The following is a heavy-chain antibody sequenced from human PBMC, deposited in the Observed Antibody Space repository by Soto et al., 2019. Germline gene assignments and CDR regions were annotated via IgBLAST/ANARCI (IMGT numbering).Heavy chain of an antibody. CDR2: IIPIFGTA. CDR1: GGTFSSYA. J-gene: IGHJ4*02. CDR3: ARLLLAARQPLDY. D-gene: IGHD6-6*01. V-gene: IGHV1-69*13. Sequence: SVKVSCKASGGTFSSYAISWVRQAPGQGLEWMGGIIPIFGTANYAQKFQGRVTITADESTSTAYMELSSLRSEDTAVYYCARLLLAARQPLDYWGQGTLVTVSS.